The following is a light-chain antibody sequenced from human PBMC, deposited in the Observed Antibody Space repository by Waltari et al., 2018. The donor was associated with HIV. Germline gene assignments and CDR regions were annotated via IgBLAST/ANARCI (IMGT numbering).Light chain of an antibody. J-gene: IGLJ2*01. V-gene: IGLV1-47*01. CDR3: AAWDGSLSVVV. CDR2: MNN. Sequence: QSVLTQPPSASGTPGQRVNVSCSGSSSNIGSNYVYWYQQLPGTAPKLRIYMNNQRPSGIPDRFSGSKSGTSASLAISGLRSEDEADYYCAAWDGSLSVVVFGGGTKLTVL. CDR1: SSNIGSNY.